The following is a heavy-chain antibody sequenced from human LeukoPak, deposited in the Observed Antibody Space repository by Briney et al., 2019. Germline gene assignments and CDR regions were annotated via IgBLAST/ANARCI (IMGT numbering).Heavy chain of an antibody. CDR1: GGSFSGYY. V-gene: IGHV4-34*01. J-gene: IGHJ6*03. Sequence: SSETLSLTCAVCGGSFSGYYWSWIRQPPGKGLEWIGEINHSGSTNYNPSLKSRVTISVDTSKNQFSLKLSSVTAADTAAYYCARARFNCGGVCHYYMDVWGKGTTVTVSS. CDR3: ARARFNCGGVCHYYMDV. CDR2: INHSGST. D-gene: IGHD2-21*02.